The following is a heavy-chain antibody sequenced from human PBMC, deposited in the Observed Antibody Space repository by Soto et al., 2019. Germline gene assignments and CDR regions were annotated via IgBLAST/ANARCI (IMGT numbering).Heavy chain of an antibody. V-gene: IGHV3-30*03. J-gene: IGHJ6*02. CDR3: ATLDYTKISYLYGLDI. CDR2: ISYDESNK. D-gene: IGHD4-4*01. Sequence: QVQLVESGGGVVQPGRSLRLSCAGSRFTFSRYGMHWVRQAPGKGLEWVAFISYDESNKYYAHSVKGRFTISRDNSKNTLYLQMNSLRPEDTDVYYWATLDYTKISYLYGLDIWGQGTTVTVSS. CDR1: RFTFSRYG.